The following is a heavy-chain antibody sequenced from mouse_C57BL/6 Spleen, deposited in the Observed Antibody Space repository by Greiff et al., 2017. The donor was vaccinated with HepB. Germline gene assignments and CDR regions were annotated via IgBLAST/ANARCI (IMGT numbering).Heavy chain of an antibody. CDR3: TSYYYGSSSYAMDY. CDR2: IDPETGGT. Sequence: QVHVKQSGAELVRPGASVTLSCKASGYTFTDYEMHWVKQTPVHGLEWIGAIDPETGGTAYNQKFKGKAILTADKSSSTAYMELRSLTSEDSAVYYCTSYYYGSSSYAMDYWGQGTSVTVSS. J-gene: IGHJ4*01. CDR1: GYTFTDYE. V-gene: IGHV1-15*01. D-gene: IGHD1-1*01.